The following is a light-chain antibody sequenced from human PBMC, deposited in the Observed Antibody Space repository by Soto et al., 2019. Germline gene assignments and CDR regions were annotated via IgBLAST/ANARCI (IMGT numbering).Light chain of an antibody. CDR2: KAS. V-gene: IGKV1-5*03. Sequence: DIQMTQSPSTLSASVGDRVTITCRASESISRYLAWYQQKPGKAPKLMIYKASSLESGVPSRFTGSGSGTEFTLTISSLQPDDVATYYCQQYNSYSYTFGQGTRLEIK. CDR3: QQYNSYSYT. CDR1: ESISRY. J-gene: IGKJ5*01.